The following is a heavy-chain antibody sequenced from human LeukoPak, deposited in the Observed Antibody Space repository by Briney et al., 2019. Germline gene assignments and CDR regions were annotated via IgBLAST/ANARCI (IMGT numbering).Heavy chain of an antibody. CDR2: IKSKTDGGTT. J-gene: IGHJ4*02. D-gene: IGHD3-10*01. Sequence: PGGSLRLSCAASGFTLSNAWMSCVRQAPGKGLEWIGQIKSKTDGGTTDYAAPVKGRFTISRDDSKDTLYLQMNSLKTEDTAVYYCTTLYGSGSDNWGQGTLVSVSS. CDR1: GFTLSNAW. V-gene: IGHV3-15*01. CDR3: TTLYGSGSDN.